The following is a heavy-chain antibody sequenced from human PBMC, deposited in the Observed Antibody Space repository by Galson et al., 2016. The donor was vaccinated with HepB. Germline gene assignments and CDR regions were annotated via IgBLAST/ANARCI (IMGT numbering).Heavy chain of an antibody. CDR3: VGSSGY. CDR1: GFTFNNYA. V-gene: IGHV3-23*01. J-gene: IGHJ4*02. CDR2: ISAYGDST. D-gene: IGHD3-22*01. Sequence: SLRLSCAASGFTFNNYAMAWVRQAPGKGLEWVSTISAYGDSTYYSDSVKGRFAISRDNSRSALFLHMNSLRAADTATYFCVGSSGYWGQGTVVTVSS.